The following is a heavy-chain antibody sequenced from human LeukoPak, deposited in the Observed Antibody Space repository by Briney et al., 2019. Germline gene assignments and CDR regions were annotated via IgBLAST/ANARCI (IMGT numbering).Heavy chain of an antibody. D-gene: IGHD5-24*01. Sequence: SETLSLTCTVSGGSISSYYWSWIRQPPGKGLEWIGYIYYSGSTNYNPSLKSRVTISADASKNQFSLKLSSVTAADTAVYYCARMARYYYGMDVWGQGTTVTVSS. CDR1: GGSISSYY. CDR3: ARMARYYYGMDV. V-gene: IGHV4-59*01. J-gene: IGHJ6*02. CDR2: IYYSGST.